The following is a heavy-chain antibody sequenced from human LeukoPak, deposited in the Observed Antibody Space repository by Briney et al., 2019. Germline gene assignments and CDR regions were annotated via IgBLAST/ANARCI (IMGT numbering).Heavy chain of an antibody. CDR2: IIPIFGTA. CDR1: GGTFSSYA. Sequence: SVKVSCKASGGTFSSYAISWVRQAPGQGLEWMGGIIPIFGTANYAQKFQGRVTITADESTSTAYMELSSLRSEDTAVYYCAVSYSSSPYYYYMDVWGKGTTVTVSS. V-gene: IGHV1-69*13. CDR3: AVSYSSSPYYYYMDV. D-gene: IGHD6-13*01. J-gene: IGHJ6*03.